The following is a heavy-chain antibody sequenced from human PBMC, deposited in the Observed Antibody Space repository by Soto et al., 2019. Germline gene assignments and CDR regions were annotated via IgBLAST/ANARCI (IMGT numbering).Heavy chain of an antibody. CDR2: ISSNGGST. D-gene: IGHD2-2*01. J-gene: IGHJ4*02. CDR1: GFTFSSYA. CDR3: ARDRSCSSTSCYAEYYFAY. V-gene: IGHV3-64*01. Sequence: EVQLVESGGGLVQPGGSLRLSCAASGFTFSSYAMHWVRQAPGKGLEYVSAISSNGGSTSYANSVKGRLTISRDNSKNTMYLQMGSLRAEDMAVYYFARDRSCSSTSCYAEYYFAYWGQGTLVTVSS.